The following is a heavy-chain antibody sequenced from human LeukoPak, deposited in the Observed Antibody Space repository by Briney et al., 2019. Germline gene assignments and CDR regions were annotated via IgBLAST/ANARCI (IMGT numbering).Heavy chain of an antibody. CDR2: INPNSGGT. CDR3: ARVGSGSSYYFDY. V-gene: IGHV1-2*02. CDR1: GYTFTGYY. Sequence: ASVKVSCKASGYTFTGYYMHWVRQAPGQGLEWMGWINPNSGGTNYAQKFQGRVTMTRDTSISTAYMELSSLRSEDTAVYYCARVGSGSSYYFDYWGQGTLVTVSS. D-gene: IGHD3-10*01. J-gene: IGHJ4*02.